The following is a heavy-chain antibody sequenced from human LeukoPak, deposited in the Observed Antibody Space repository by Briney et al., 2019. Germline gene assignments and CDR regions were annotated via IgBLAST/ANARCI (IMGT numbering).Heavy chain of an antibody. CDR3: ARSLYPSGSFFDY. CDR1: GFTFSSYW. J-gene: IGHJ4*02. V-gene: IGHV3-7*01. CDR2: IKQDGSEK. D-gene: IGHD6-13*01. Sequence: GGSLRLSCAASGFTFSSYWMSWVRQAPGKGLEWVANIKQDGSEKYYVDCVKGRFTISRDNAKNSLYMQMNSLRAEDTAVYYCARSLYPSGSFFDYWGQGTLVTVSS.